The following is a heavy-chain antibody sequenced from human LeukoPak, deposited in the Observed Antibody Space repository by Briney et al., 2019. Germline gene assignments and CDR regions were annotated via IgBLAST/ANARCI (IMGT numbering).Heavy chain of an antibody. V-gene: IGHV5-51*01. J-gene: IGHJ4*02. Sequence: GASLKISCKGSGYSFTSYWIGWLRQMPGKGLEWMGIIYPGDSDTRYNPSFQGQVTISADKSISTAYLQWSSLKASDTAMYYCASGSVAYCSGGSCYSGGDYWGQGTLVTVSS. D-gene: IGHD2-15*01. CDR1: GYSFTSYW. CDR3: ASGSVAYCSGGSCYSGGDY. CDR2: IYPGDSDT.